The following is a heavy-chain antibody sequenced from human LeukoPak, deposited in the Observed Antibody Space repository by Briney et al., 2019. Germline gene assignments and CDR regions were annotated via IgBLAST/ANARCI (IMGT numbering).Heavy chain of an antibody. V-gene: IGHV1-18*01. CDR2: ISTYNGNT. Sequence: GASVKVSCKASGYTFTSYAISWVRQAPGQGLEWMGWISTYNGNTNYAQKFQGRVTLTTDTSTSTASMDLRSLRSDDTAVYHCARVAIGSWYFDLWGRGTLVTVSS. CDR1: GYTFTSYA. CDR3: ARVAIGSWYFDL. J-gene: IGHJ2*01. D-gene: IGHD2-15*01.